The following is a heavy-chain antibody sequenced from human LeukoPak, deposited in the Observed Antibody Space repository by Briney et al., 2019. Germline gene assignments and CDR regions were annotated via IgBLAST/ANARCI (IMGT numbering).Heavy chain of an antibody. CDR1: GFTFSSYS. D-gene: IGHD3-10*01. CDR2: ISSSSSYI. V-gene: IGHV3-21*01. J-gene: IGHJ4*02. Sequence: PGGSLRLSCAASGFTFSSYSMNWVRQAPGKGLEWVSSISSSSSYIYYADSVKGRFTISRDNAKNSLYLQMNSLRAEDTAVYYCARDHHYGSGSLTAYDYWGQGTLVTVSS. CDR3: ARDHHYGSGSLTAYDY.